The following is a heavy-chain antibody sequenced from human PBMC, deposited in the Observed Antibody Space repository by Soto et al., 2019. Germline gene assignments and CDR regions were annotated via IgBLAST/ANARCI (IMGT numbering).Heavy chain of an antibody. Sequence: QLQLQESGPGLVKPSETLSLTCTVSGGSISSSSYYWGWIRQPPGKGLEWSGSIYYIGNTYYNPSLKSRVTISVDTSKNQFSLKLSSVTAADTAVYYCARQYYDSSGHYLDGFDIWGQGTMVTVSS. CDR1: GGSISSSSYY. CDR2: IYYIGNT. CDR3: ARQYYDSSGHYLDGFDI. V-gene: IGHV4-39*01. J-gene: IGHJ3*02. D-gene: IGHD3-22*01.